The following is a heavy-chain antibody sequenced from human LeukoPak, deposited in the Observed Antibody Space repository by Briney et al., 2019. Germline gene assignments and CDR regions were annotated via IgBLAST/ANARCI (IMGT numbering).Heavy chain of an antibody. J-gene: IGHJ6*03. CDR3: ARGHPSITIFGVVIPNYYYYYMDV. V-gene: IGHV1-18*01. CDR1: GYTFTSYG. CDR2: ISAYNGNT. D-gene: IGHD3-3*01. Sequence: ASVKVSCKASGYTFTSYGISWVRQAPGQGLEWMGWISAYNGNTNYAQKLQGRVTMTTDTSTSTAYMELRSLRSDDTAVYYCARGHPSITIFGVVIPNYYYYYMDVWGKGTTVTVSS.